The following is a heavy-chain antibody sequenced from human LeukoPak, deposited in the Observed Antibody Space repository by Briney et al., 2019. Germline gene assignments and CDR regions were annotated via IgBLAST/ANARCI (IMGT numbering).Heavy chain of an antibody. D-gene: IGHD2-15*01. CDR1: GGSISSSSYY. Sequence: PSETLSLTCTVSGGSISSSSYYWGWIRQPPGKGLEWIGSIYYSGSTYYNPSLKSRVTISVDTSKNQFSLKLSSVTAADTAVYYCARHDEYCSGGRCLDSWFDPWGQGTLVTVSS. CDR3: ARHDEYCSGGRCLDSWFDP. V-gene: IGHV4-39*01. J-gene: IGHJ5*02. CDR2: IYYSGST.